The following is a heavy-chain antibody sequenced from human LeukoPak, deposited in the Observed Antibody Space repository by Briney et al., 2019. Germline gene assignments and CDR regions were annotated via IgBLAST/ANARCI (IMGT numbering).Heavy chain of an antibody. V-gene: IGHV3-30*18. D-gene: IGHD3/OR15-3a*01. Sequence: GGSLRLSCAASGFTFSRHGMHWVRQAPGKGLEWVAVIGDTGRAKYYADSVEGRFTASRDNFKNTLYLQMNSLRAEDTAVYYCAKKFGLLRGGFDYWGQGTLVTVSS. CDR3: AKKFGLLRGGFDY. J-gene: IGHJ4*02. CDR2: IGDTGRAK. CDR1: GFTFSRHG.